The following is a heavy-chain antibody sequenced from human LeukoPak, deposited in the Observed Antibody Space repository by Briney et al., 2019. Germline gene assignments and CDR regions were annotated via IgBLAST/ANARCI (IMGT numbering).Heavy chain of an antibody. D-gene: IGHD6-19*01. V-gene: IGHV1-8*01. CDR2: MNPNSGNT. Sequence: ASVKVSFKSSGYTFTTYDINWVRQATGQGLEWMGWMNPNSGNTGYAQKFQGRVTMTRNTSISTAYMEVSSLRSEDTAVYYCARGRGSGHKENWFDPWGQGTLVTVSS. CDR1: GYTFTTYD. J-gene: IGHJ5*02. CDR3: ARGRGSGHKENWFDP.